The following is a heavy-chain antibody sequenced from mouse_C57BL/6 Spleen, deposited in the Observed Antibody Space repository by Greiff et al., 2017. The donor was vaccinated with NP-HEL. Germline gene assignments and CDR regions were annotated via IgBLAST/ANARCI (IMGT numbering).Heavy chain of an antibody. Sequence: VKLMESGAELVRPGASVTLSCKASGYTFTDYEMHWVKQTPVHGLEWIGAIDPETGGTAYNQKFKGKAILTADKSSSTAYMELRSLTSEDSAVYYCTRRQLRLHFDYWGQGTTLTVSS. CDR2: IDPETGGT. CDR3: TRRQLRLHFDY. CDR1: GYTFTDYE. D-gene: IGHD3-2*02. J-gene: IGHJ2*01. V-gene: IGHV1-15*01.